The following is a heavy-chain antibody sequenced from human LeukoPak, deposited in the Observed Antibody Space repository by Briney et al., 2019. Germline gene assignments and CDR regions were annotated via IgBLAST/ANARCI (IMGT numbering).Heavy chain of an antibody. CDR2: IYPGDSDT. J-gene: IGHJ4*02. CDR1: GYSFTSYW. V-gene: IGHV5-51*01. Sequence: AGESLKISCKGSGYSFTSYWIGWVRQMPGEGLEWMGIIYPGDSDTRYSPSFQGQVTISADKSISTAYLQWSSLKASDTAMYYCARQRDYDFWSGYYSNSYYFDYWGQGTLVTVSS. D-gene: IGHD3-3*01. CDR3: ARQRDYDFWSGYYSNSYYFDY.